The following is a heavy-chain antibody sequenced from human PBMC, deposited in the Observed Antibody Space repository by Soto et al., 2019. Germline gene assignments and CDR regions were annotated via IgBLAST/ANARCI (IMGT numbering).Heavy chain of an antibody. D-gene: IGHD3-22*01. CDR1: GFSLSTTGVA. CDR3: AHRLTTPYYYDASDYPQVFDI. Sequence: QITLKESGPTLVKPAQTLTLTCTFSGFSLSTTGVAVGWIRQPPGKALEWLALIYWDDDKRYSPSLKSRLTIPKDTSENQVVLRMTNMDPVDTATYYCAHRLTTPYYYDASDYPQVFDIWGQGTMVTVSS. V-gene: IGHV2-5*02. J-gene: IGHJ3*02. CDR2: IYWDDDK.